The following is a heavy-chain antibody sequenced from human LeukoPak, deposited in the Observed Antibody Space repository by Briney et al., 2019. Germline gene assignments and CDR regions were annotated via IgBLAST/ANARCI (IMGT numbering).Heavy chain of an antibody. Sequence: PSETLSLTCTVSGGSISSQYWSWIRQPAGKGLEWIGRIYASGSTNYNPSLKSRVTMSVDASKNQFSLKLSSVTAADTAVFYCTKDTYCSGTTCNGGPGDYWGQGTLVTVSS. V-gene: IGHV4-4*07. CDR2: IYASGST. J-gene: IGHJ4*02. CDR1: GGSISSQY. CDR3: TKDTYCSGTTCNGGPGDY. D-gene: IGHD2-2*01.